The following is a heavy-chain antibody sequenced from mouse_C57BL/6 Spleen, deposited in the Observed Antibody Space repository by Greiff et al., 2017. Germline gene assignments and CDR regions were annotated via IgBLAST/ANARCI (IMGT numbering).Heavy chain of an antibody. J-gene: IGHJ4*01. D-gene: IGHD2-4*01. Sequence: QVQLQQSGAELARPGASVKMSCKASGYTFTSYTMHWVKQRPGQGLEWIGYINPSSGYTKYNQKFKDKATLTADKSSSTAYMQLSSLTSEDSAGYYCARHYDYDGYAMDYWGQGTSVTVSS. CDR3: ARHYDYDGYAMDY. V-gene: IGHV1-4*01. CDR2: INPSSGYT. CDR1: GYTFTSYT.